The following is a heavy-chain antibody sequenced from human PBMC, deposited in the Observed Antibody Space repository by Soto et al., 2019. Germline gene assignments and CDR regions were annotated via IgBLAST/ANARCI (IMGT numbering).Heavy chain of an antibody. J-gene: IGHJ1*01. CDR3: ARYSGTYYGYFQN. D-gene: IGHD1-26*01. CDR1: GGSVSSGSYY. V-gene: IGHV4-61*01. Sequence: SETLSLTCTVSGGSVSSGSYYWSWIRQPPGKGLEWIGYIYYSGSTNYNPSLKSRVTISVDTSKNQFSLKLSSVTAADTAVYYCARYSGTYYGYFQNWGQGTPVTVSS. CDR2: IYYSGST.